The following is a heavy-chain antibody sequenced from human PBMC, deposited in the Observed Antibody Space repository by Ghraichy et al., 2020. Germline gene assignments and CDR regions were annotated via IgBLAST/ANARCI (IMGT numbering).Heavy chain of an antibody. CDR3: ARVVIGYGDYVHYYWYFDL. J-gene: IGHJ2*01. CDR2: IRTSGAST. V-gene: IGHV3-23*01. CDR1: GFTFSNYA. D-gene: IGHD4-17*01. Sequence: GGSLRLSCAASGFTFSNYAMSWVRQAPGKGLEWVSGIRTSGASTDYVDSVKGRFTISRDNSKNTLYLQMNSLRAEDTAVYYCARVVIGYGDYVHYYWYFDLWGRGTLVTVSS.